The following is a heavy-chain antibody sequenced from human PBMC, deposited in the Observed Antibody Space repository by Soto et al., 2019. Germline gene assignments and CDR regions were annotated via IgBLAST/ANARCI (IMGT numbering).Heavy chain of an antibody. CDR1: GGSVSGYY. J-gene: IGHJ4*02. D-gene: IGHD4-17*01. V-gene: IGHV4-59*08. Sequence: PSETLSLTCTVSGGSVSGYYWSWIRQPPGKGLEWIAYIHYSGSANYNPSLKSRVTISVDTSKNQFSLKLSSVTAADTAVYYCASTVTTSTFDHWGQGTLVTVSS. CDR2: IHYSGSA. CDR3: ASTVTTSTFDH.